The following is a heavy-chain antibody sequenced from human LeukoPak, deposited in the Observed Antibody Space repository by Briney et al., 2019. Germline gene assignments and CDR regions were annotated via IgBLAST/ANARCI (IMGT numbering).Heavy chain of an antibody. V-gene: IGHV1-46*01. D-gene: IGHD1-26*01. CDR2: INPSGGST. J-gene: IGHJ4*02. Sequence: ASVKVSCKASGYTFTSYYMHWVRQAPGQGLEWMGMINPSGGSTSYAQKFRGRVTMTRDPSTSTVYMELSSLRSEDTAVYYCARGVGWELLIDYWGQGTLVTVSS. CDR1: GYTFTSYY. CDR3: ARGVGWELLIDY.